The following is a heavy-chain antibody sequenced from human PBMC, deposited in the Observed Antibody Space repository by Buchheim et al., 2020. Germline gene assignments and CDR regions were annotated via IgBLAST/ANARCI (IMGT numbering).Heavy chain of an antibody. D-gene: IGHD2-2*01. CDR1: GYTFTSYY. J-gene: IGHJ6*02. Sequence: QVQLVQSGAEVKKPGASVKVSCKASGYTFTSYYMHWVRQAPGQGLEWMGIINPSGGSTSYAQKFQGRVTTTRDTSTSTVYMGLSSLRSEETTVYYWTTVCSSTSFCYYGIGVWGQGNT. CDR2: INPSGGST. V-gene: IGHV1-46*03. CDR3: TTVCSSTSFCYYGIGV.